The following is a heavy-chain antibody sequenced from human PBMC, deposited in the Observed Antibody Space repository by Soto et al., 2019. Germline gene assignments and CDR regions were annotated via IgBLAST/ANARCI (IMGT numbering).Heavy chain of an antibody. J-gene: IGHJ4*02. Sequence: ASVKVSCKASGYTFTSYGISWVRQAPGQGLEWMGWISAYNGNTNYAQKLQGRVTMTTDTSTSTAYMELRSLRSDDTAVYYCARDLIDITIFGVVSLDYWGQGTLVTVSS. V-gene: IGHV1-18*01. CDR2: ISAYNGNT. D-gene: IGHD3-3*01. CDR3: ARDLIDITIFGVVSLDY. CDR1: GYTFTSYG.